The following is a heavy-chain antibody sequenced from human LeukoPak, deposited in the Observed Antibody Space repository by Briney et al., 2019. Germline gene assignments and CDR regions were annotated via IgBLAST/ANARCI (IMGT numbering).Heavy chain of an antibody. V-gene: IGHV1-69*04. J-gene: IGHJ4*02. CDR3: ARAPGEDFWSGYRYYFDY. CDR2: IIPILGIA. CDR1: GCTFTSYD. Sequence: GASVKVSCKASGCTFTSYDINWVRQATGQGLEWMGRIIPILGIANYAQKFQGRVTITADKSTSTAYMELSSLRSEDTAVYYCARAPGEDFWSGYRYYFDYWGQGTLVTVSS. D-gene: IGHD3-3*01.